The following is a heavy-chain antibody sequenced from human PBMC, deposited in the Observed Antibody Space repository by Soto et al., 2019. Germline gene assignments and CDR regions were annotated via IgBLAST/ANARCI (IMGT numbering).Heavy chain of an antibody. CDR3: GRGRSGQLVVFY. CDR1: GYTFTGHY. J-gene: IGHJ4*02. V-gene: IGHV1-2*02. D-gene: IGHD3-10*01. Sequence: ASVKVSCKASGYTFTGHYIHWVRQAPGQGPEWMGEIGPASGDTRYAQKFQGRVTMTRDTSITTVYMELNNLSPDDTAVYYCGRGRSGQLVVFYWGQGTLVTVYS. CDR2: IGPASGDT.